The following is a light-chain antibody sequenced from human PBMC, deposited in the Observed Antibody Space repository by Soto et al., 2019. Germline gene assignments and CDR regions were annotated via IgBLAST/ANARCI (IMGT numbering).Light chain of an antibody. Sequence: EIVMTQSPATLSVSPGERATLSCRASQSGTNNLAWYQQKPGQAPRLLIYGASATATGIPARFSGSGSGTEFTLTISSLQSEDFAVYYCQQYNNWPLTFGGGTKVEIK. J-gene: IGKJ4*01. CDR1: QSGTNN. CDR2: GAS. V-gene: IGKV3-15*01. CDR3: QQYNNWPLT.